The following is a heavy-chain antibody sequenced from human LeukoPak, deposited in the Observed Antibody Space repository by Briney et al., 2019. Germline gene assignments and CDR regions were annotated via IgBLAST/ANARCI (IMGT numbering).Heavy chain of an antibody. D-gene: IGHD3-3*01. Sequence: PSETLSLTCTVSGGSINSYYWSWIRQPAGKGLEWIGRIYTSGTTNYNPSLKSRVTMSVDTSKKQFSLKLSSVTAADTAVYYCARVGGDFWSGYPHAEYFQHWGQGTLVTVSS. CDR2: IYTSGTT. CDR1: GGSINSYY. J-gene: IGHJ1*01. V-gene: IGHV4-4*07. CDR3: ARVGGDFWSGYPHAEYFQH.